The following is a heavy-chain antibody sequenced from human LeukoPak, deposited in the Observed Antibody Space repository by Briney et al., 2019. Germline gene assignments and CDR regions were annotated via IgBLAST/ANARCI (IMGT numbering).Heavy chain of an antibody. CDR1: GYTLTGYY. J-gene: IGHJ4*02. CDR3: ARDHHYYGSGSYGGYYFDY. CDR2: INPNSGGT. D-gene: IGHD3-10*01. V-gene: IGHV1-2*02. Sequence: ASVKVSCKASGYTLTGYYMHWVRQAPGQGLEWMGWINPNSGGTNYAQKFQGRVTMTRDTSISTAYMELSRLRSDDTAVYYCARDHHYYGSGSYGGYYFDYWGQGTLVTVSS.